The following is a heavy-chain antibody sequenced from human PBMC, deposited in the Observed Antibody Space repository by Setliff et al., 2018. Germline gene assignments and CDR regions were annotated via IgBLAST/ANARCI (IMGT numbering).Heavy chain of an antibody. V-gene: IGHV1-69*13. CDR1: GSTFINYA. CDR2: IIPIFGTA. CDR3: ARVSRTIVAARGFDY. D-gene: IGHD1-26*01. J-gene: IGHJ4*02. Sequence: SVKVSCKASGSTFINYAISWVRRAPGQGLEWMGGIIPIFGTANYAQKFQGRVTITADESTSTAYMELSSLRSEDTAVYYCARVSRTIVAARGFDYWGQGTLVTVSS.